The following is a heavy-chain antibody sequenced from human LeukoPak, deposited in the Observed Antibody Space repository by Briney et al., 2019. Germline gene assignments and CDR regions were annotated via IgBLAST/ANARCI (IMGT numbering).Heavy chain of an antibody. Sequence: PSETLTLTCTVSGGSISSSSYYWGWIRQPPGKGLEWIGSIYYSGSTYYNPSLKSRVTISVDTSKNQFSLKLSSVTAADTAVYYCARDHYDFWSGQSDAFDIWGQGTMVTVSS. CDR3: ARDHYDFWSGQSDAFDI. V-gene: IGHV4-39*07. CDR2: IYYSGST. J-gene: IGHJ3*02. D-gene: IGHD3-3*01. CDR1: GGSISSSSYY.